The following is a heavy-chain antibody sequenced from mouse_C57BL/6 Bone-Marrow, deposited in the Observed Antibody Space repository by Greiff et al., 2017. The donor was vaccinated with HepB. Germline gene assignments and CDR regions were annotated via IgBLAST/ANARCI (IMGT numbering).Heavy chain of an antibody. CDR1: GYTFTSYW. V-gene: IGHV1-59*01. CDR2: IDPSDSYT. Sequence: QVQLQQPGAELVRPGTSVKLSCKASGYTFTSYWMHWVKQRPGQGLEWIGVIDPSDSYTNYNQKFKGKATLTVDTSSSTAYMELSSLTNEDSAVYYCTRDGYHAWFAYWGQGTLVTVSA. D-gene: IGHD2-3*01. CDR3: TRDGYHAWFAY. J-gene: IGHJ3*01.